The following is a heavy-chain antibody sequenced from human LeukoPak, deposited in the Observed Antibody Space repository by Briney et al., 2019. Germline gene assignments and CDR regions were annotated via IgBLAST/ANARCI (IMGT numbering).Heavy chain of an antibody. J-gene: IGHJ6*03. V-gene: IGHV4-39*07. CDR1: GGSISSSSYY. Sequence: SETLSLTCTVSGGSISSSSYYWGWFRQPPGKGLEWIGSIYYSGSTYYNPSLKSRVTISVDTSKNQFSLKLSSVTAADTAVYYCARSRRVVAALYYYYYMDVWGKGTTVTVSS. CDR2: IYYSGST. CDR3: ARSRRVVAALYYYYYMDV. D-gene: IGHD2-15*01.